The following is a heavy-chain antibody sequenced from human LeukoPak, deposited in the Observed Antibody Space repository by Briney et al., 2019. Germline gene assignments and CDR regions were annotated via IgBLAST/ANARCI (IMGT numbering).Heavy chain of an antibody. CDR1: GFTFDDYA. V-gene: IGHV3-43*02. CDR2: ISGEGGST. D-gene: IGHD3-3*01. CDR3: AKGTTYYDFWSGYQS. Sequence: GGSLRLSCAASGFTFDDYAMHWVRQAPGKGLEWVSLISGEGGSTYYVESVKGGFTISKDNSKNSLYLQMNSLRTEDTALYYCAKGTTYYDFWSGYQSWGQGTLVTVSS. J-gene: IGHJ4*02.